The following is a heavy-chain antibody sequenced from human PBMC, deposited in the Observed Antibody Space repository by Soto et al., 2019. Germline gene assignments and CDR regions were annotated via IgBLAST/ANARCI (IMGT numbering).Heavy chain of an antibody. Sequence: EVQLVESGGGLVQPGGSLRLSCAASGLIFSDYHMDWVRQAPGKGLEWVGRIRRKANSYTTEYAASVKGRFTISRDDSKNSLDWQMNSLKTEDTAVYYCAMLGGWSGGSNDMDVWGQGTTVTVSS. CDR2: IRRKANSYTT. J-gene: IGHJ6*02. CDR1: GLIFSDYH. CDR3: AMLGGWSGGSNDMDV. V-gene: IGHV3-72*01. D-gene: IGHD6-19*01.